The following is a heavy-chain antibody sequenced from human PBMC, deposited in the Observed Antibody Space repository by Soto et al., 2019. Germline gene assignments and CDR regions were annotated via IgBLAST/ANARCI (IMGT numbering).Heavy chain of an antibody. CDR3: ASEYCSSTSCRKPYYYGMDV. J-gene: IGHJ6*02. V-gene: IGHV3-33*01. CDR2: IWYDGSNK. D-gene: IGHD2-2*01. Sequence: GGSLRLSCAASGFTFSSYGMHWVRQAPGKGLEWVAVIWYDGSNKYYADSVKGRFTISRDNSKNTLYLQMNRLRAEDTAVYYCASEYCSSTSCRKPYYYGMDVWGQGTTVTVSS. CDR1: GFTFSSYG.